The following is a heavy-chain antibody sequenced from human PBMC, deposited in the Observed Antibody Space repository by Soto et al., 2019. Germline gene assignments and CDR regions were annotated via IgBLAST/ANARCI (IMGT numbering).Heavy chain of an antibody. V-gene: IGHV3-23*01. CDR1: GFTFSSYA. CDR3: AKGTSLFVVVPAAPDY. CDR2: ISGSGGST. Sequence: GGSLRLSCAASGFTFSSYAMSWVRQAPGKGLEWVSAISGSGGSTYYADSVKGRFTISRDNSKNTLYLQMNSLRAEDTAVYYCAKGTSLFVVVPAAPDYWGQGILVTVSS. J-gene: IGHJ4*02. D-gene: IGHD2-2*01.